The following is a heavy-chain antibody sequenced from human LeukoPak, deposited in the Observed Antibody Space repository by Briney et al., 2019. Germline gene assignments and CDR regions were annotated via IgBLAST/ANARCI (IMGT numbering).Heavy chain of an antibody. Sequence: SVKVSCKSFGHTFNNHFIHWVRQAPGQGLEWMGGIIPIFGTANYAQKFQGRVTITADESTSTAYMELSSLRSEDTAVYYCASDSITMVRGVGGYWGQGTLVTVSS. V-gene: IGHV1-69*13. D-gene: IGHD3-10*01. CDR2: IIPIFGTA. J-gene: IGHJ4*02. CDR1: GHTFNNHF. CDR3: ASDSITMVRGVGGY.